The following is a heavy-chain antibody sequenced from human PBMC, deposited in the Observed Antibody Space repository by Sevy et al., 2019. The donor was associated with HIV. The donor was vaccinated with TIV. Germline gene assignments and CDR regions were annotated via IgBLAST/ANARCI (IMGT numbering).Heavy chain of an antibody. CDR1: GYTFDSYG. J-gene: IGHJ5*02. CDR3: ARISTVRGKFNWFDP. V-gene: IGHV1-18*01. CDR2: IGAYNGNI. D-gene: IGHD3-10*01. Sequence: GESLKISCKASGYTFDSYGISWVRQAPGQGLEWMGWIGAYNGNIKYAQNIQDRVTMTTDASTGTAYMELRSLRSDDTAVYFCARISTVRGKFNWFDPWGQGTLVTVSS.